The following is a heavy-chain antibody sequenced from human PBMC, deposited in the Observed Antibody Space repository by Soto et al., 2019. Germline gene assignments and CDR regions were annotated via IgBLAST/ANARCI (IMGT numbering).Heavy chain of an antibody. D-gene: IGHD6-13*01. CDR3: AAGARRARAPVSACMLNRS. CDR1: GVTCGDHG. J-gene: IGHJ5*01. V-gene: IGHV3-21*01. CDR2: ISTTVRYI. Sequence: GRSLRFSSAASGVTCGDHGSNWVRKDPGKGLEWVSSISTTVRYIYYADSMAGRFTISISNAKNSLYLQINSLRGKDTSFFSQAAGARRARAPVSACMLNRSW.